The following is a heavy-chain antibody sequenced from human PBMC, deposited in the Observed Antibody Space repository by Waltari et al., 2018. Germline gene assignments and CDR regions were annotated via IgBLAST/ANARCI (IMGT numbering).Heavy chain of an antibody. CDR3: ARGTAMVNWGWFDP. D-gene: IGHD5-18*01. CDR1: GGSFSGYY. Sequence: QVQLQQWGAGLLKPSETLSLTCAVYGGSFSGYYWSWIRQPPGKGLEWIGEINHSGSTNYNPSLKSRVTISVDTSKNQFSLKLSSVTAADTAVYYCARGTAMVNWGWFDPWGQGTLVTVSS. J-gene: IGHJ5*02. CDR2: INHSGST. V-gene: IGHV4-34*01.